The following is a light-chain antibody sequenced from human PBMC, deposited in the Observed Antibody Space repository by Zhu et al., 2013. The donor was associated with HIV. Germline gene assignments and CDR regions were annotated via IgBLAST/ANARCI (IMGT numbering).Light chain of an antibody. J-gene: IGKJ2*01. CDR1: QVISSSSNNKNY. V-gene: IGKV4-1*01. CDR2: GAS. CDR3: QHYDSGPPXT. Sequence: DIVMAQSPDSLTVSLGERATINCKSSQVISSSSNNKNYLAWYQQRPGQAPRLLIYGASTRATNIPARFSGAGSGTDFTLTISSLQSEDVAIYYCQHYDSGPPXTFGQGTKLEI.